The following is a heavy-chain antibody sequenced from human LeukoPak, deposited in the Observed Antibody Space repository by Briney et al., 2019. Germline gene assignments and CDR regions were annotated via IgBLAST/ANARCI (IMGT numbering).Heavy chain of an antibody. J-gene: IGHJ4*02. CDR3: TRGGELMNF. V-gene: IGHV4-61*02. D-gene: IGHD1-26*01. CDR1: GASVSSGNYY. Sequence: SETLSLTCTVSGASVSSGNYYWTWIRQPAGKGLEWIGRIYTSGSTNYSPSLRSRVTISIDASKNQFSLRLTSVTAADTAVYYCTRGGELMNFWGQGTLVTVSS. CDR2: IYTSGST.